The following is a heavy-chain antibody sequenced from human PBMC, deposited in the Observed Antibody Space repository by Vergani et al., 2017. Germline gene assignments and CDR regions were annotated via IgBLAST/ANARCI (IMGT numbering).Heavy chain of an antibody. Sequence: QVHLVESGGGVVQPGRSLRLSCAASGFTFSNFGMHWVRQAPGKGLEWVALISYDGNNQYYADSVKGRFTISRDISKNTLYLQMNSLRAEDTAVYFCARGSCLGGSCYKPLFDYWGQGILVTVSS. V-gene: IGHV3-30*03. D-gene: IGHD2-15*01. CDR1: GFTFSNFG. CDR3: ARGSCLGGSCYKPLFDY. CDR2: ISYDGNNQ. J-gene: IGHJ4*02.